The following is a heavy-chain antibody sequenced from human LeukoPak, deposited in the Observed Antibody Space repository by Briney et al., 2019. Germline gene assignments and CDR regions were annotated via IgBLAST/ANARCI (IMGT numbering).Heavy chain of an antibody. V-gene: IGHV4-31*03. D-gene: IGHD4-23*01. Sequence: SQTLSLTCTVSGGSISSGGYYWSWIRQHPGKGLEWIGYIYYSGSTYYNPSLKSRVTISVDTSKNQFSLKLSSVTAADTAVYYCARDDPRGNSRYFDPWGRGTLVTVSS. CDR3: ARDDPRGNSRYFDP. J-gene: IGHJ2*01. CDR2: IYYSGST. CDR1: GGSISSGGYY.